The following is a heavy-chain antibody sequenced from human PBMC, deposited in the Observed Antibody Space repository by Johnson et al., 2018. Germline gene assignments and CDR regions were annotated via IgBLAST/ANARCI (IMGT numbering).Heavy chain of an antibody. V-gene: IGHV3-30*03. CDR1: GFPFSSYG. J-gene: IGHJ3*02. CDR2: ISYDGSNK. CDR3: GRSGGSTGFEAFDI. Sequence: QVQLVESGGGVVQPGRSLRLSCAASGFPFSSYGMHWVRQAPGKGLEWVAVISYDGSNKYYAESVKGRFTISRDNSKNTLYVQMNSRRAEGTAVYYCGRSGGSTGFEAFDIWGKGTMVTVSS. D-gene: IGHD3-16*01.